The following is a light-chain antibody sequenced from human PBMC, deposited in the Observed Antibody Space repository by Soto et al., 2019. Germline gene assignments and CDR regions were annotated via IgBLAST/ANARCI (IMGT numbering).Light chain of an antibody. CDR2: DTS. J-gene: IGKJ2*01. CDR3: HHNGSSPRT. CDR1: QSVSSNY. V-gene: IGKV3D-20*01. Sequence: EIVLTQSPATLSLSPGERATLSCGASQSVSSNYLAWYQQKPGLAPRLLIYDTSRRATGIPDRFSGSGSGTGFTLTISRLEHEDFAVYYCHHNGSSPRTFGQGTMIQIK.